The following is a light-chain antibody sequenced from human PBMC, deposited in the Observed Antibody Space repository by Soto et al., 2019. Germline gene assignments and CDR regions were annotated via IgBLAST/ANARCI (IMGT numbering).Light chain of an antibody. CDR2: AAS. CDR1: QGIRND. J-gene: IGKJ5*01. Sequence: ASRMTLPSSSLSAYVLDRVTSTTRASQGIRNDLGWYQQKPGKAAKLLIYAASSLQSGVPSRFSGTGSGTEFTLTISSLQSEDFAVYYCQRRRNWQVTLGQGTRLEIK. V-gene: IGKV1-6*01. CDR3: QRRRNWQVT.